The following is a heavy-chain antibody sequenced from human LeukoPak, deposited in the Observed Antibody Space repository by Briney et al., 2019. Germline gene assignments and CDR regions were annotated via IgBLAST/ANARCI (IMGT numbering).Heavy chain of an antibody. CDR1: GYTFTSYD. V-gene: IGHV1-8*02. J-gene: IGHJ6*03. D-gene: IGHD3-9*01. CDR3: ARARDDVLRYFDWLKGSYYYYMDV. CDR2: MNPNSGNT. Sequence: WASVKVSCKASGYTFTSYDINWVRQATGQGLEWMGWMNPNSGNTGYAQKFQGRVTMTRNTSISTAYMELSSLRSEDTAVYYCARARDDVLRYFDWLKGSYYYYMDVWGKGTTVTISS.